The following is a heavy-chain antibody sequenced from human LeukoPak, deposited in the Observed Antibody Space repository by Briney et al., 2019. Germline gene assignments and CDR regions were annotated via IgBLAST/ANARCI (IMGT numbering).Heavy chain of an antibody. CDR3: ARAVYDSKDY. Sequence: PGGSLRLSCAASGFTFNSYWMHCVRQAPGKGLVWVSRINSDGSSTSYADSVKGRFTISRDNAKNTLYLEMNSLRAEDTAVYYCARAVYDSKDYWGQGTLVTVSS. V-gene: IGHV3-74*01. D-gene: IGHD3-22*01. CDR2: INSDGSST. J-gene: IGHJ4*02. CDR1: GFTFNSYW.